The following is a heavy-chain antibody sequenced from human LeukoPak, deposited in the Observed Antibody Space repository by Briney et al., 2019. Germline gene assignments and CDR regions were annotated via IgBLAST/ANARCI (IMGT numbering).Heavy chain of an antibody. V-gene: IGHV6-1*01. CDR2: TYYRSKWYN. CDR1: GDSVPSNSAA. D-gene: IGHD3-9*01. CDR3: ARGHPVLRYFEDAFDI. Sequence: SQTLSLTCAISGDSVPSNSAAWNWIRQSPSRGLEWLGRTYYRSKWYNDYAVSVKSRITINPDTSKNQFSLQLNSVTPEDTAVYYCARGHPVLRYFEDAFDIWGQGTMVTVSS. J-gene: IGHJ3*02.